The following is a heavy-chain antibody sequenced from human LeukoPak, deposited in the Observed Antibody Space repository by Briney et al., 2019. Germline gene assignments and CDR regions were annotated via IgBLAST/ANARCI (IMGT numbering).Heavy chain of an antibody. Sequence: SVKVSCKASGGTFSSYAISWVRQAPGQGLEWMGRIIPSFGTANYAQKFQGRVTITTDESTSTAYMELSSLRSEDTAVYYSASSNYYGSGSYYTIDYWGQGTLVTVSS. V-gene: IGHV1-69*05. D-gene: IGHD3-10*01. CDR2: IIPSFGTA. CDR3: ASSNYYGSGSYYTIDY. J-gene: IGHJ4*02. CDR1: GGTFSSYA.